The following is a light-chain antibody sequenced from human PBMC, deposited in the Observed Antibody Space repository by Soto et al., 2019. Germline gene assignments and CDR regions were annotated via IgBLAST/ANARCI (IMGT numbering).Light chain of an antibody. CDR1: QSIRSW. J-gene: IGKJ4*01. CDR3: QQYDSYCT. V-gene: IGKV1-5*03. Sequence: DIQMTQSPSTLSASVGDRVTITCRASQSIRSWLAWYQQKPGKAPRLLIYKASSLESGVPSRFSGSGSGTEFTLTISSLQPDDYANYYCQQYDSYCTFGGGTKVDIK. CDR2: KAS.